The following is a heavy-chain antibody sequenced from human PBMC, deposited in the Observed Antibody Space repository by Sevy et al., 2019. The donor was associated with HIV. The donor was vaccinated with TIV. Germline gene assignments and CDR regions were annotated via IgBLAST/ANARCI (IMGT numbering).Heavy chain of an antibody. Sequence: GGSLRLSCAASGFTFSSYGMHWVRQAPGKGLEWVAVISYDGSNKYYADSVKGRFTISRDNSKNTLYLQMNSLRAEDTAVYYCAKDQATVTTFTFDYWGQGTLVTVSS. CDR1: GFTFSSYG. J-gene: IGHJ4*02. CDR2: ISYDGSNK. CDR3: AKDQATVTTFTFDY. V-gene: IGHV3-30*18. D-gene: IGHD4-17*01.